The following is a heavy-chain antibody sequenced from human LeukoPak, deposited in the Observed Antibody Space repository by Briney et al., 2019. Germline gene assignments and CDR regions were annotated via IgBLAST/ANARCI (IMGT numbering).Heavy chain of an antibody. CDR1: GFTLSNYC. J-gene: IGHJ4*02. D-gene: IGHD6-25*01. CDR3: ARGGSEAAGPFDY. V-gene: IGHV3-7*01. Sequence: GGSLRLSCAPYGFTLSNYCMTWVRQAPGKGLEWVASIGHDGSERYYVDSVEGRFTFSRDNAKNSLSLQMHSLRADDTAVYYCARGGSEAAGPFDYWGQGTLVTVSS. CDR2: IGHDGSER.